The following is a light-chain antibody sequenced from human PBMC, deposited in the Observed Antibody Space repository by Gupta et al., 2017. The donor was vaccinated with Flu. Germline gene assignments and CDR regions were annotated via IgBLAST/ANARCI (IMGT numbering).Light chain of an antibody. Sequence: ERPTLSCRASQSVSSNLAWYQQKPGQAPRLLIYGASTRATGIPARFSGSGSGTEFTLTISSLQSEDFAVYYCQQYNNWPPITFGQGTRLEIK. CDR3: QQYNNWPPIT. V-gene: IGKV3-15*01. CDR2: GAS. CDR1: QSVSSN. J-gene: IGKJ5*01.